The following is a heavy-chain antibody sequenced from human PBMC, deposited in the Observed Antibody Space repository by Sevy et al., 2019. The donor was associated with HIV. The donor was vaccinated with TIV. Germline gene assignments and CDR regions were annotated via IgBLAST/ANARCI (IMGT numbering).Heavy chain of an antibody. CDR3: AGAPGRWNRYGGARLNWVDP. D-gene: IGHD1-1*01. V-gene: IGHV3-21*01. Sequence: GGSLRLSCAASGFTFSSYSINWVRQAPGKGLEWVSSISTSSSYIYYADSVRGGFTGSRDNAQNSMYLQMSSLRAEDKAVYHCAGAPGRWNRYGGARLNWVDPWGQGTLVTVSS. CDR1: GFTFSSYS. J-gene: IGHJ5*02. CDR2: ISTSSSYI.